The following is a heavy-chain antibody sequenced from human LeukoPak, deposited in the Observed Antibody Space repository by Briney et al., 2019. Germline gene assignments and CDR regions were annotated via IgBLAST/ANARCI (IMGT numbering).Heavy chain of an antibody. CDR3: AKDPKRYGTNRYYFDY. CDR2: ISSSSSTI. D-gene: IGHD4-17*01. J-gene: IGHJ4*02. CDR1: GFTFSSYS. Sequence: PGGSLRLSCAASGFTFSSYSMNWVRQAPGKGLEWVSYISSSSSTIYYADSVKGRFTISGDNSKNTLYLQMNSLRAEDTAVYYCAKDPKRYGTNRYYFDYWGQGTLVTVSS. V-gene: IGHV3-48*01.